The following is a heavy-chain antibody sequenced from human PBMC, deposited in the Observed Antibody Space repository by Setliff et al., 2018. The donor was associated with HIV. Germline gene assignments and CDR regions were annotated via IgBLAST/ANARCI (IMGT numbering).Heavy chain of an antibody. CDR1: GGSLSTHF. CDR2: LIPVFGTA. J-gene: IGHJ5*01. CDR3: AGDRRDFRIKNWFDS. Sequence: SVKVSCKASGGSLSTHFISWVRQAPGHGLEWMGGLIPVFGTANYAQKFQDRVTITADHSTSTTYMELSGLTSEDTAVYYCAGDRRDFRIKNWFDSWGQGTLVTVSS. D-gene: IGHD2-21*02. V-gene: IGHV1-69*13.